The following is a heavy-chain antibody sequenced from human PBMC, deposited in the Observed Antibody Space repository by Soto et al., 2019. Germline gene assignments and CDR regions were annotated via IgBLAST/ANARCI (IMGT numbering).Heavy chain of an antibody. CDR2: IYYSGST. J-gene: IGHJ6*02. V-gene: IGHV4-31*03. D-gene: IGHD6-6*01. CDR1: GGSISSGGYF. Sequence: QVQLQESGPGLVKPSQTLSLTCTVSGGSISSGGYFWSWIRQHPGKGLEWIGFIYYSGSTYYNPSLKGRFTISVDTSKNQFSLKLSSVTAADTAVYYCAREGAAPYYYYGMDVWGQGTTVTVSS. CDR3: AREGAAPYYYYGMDV.